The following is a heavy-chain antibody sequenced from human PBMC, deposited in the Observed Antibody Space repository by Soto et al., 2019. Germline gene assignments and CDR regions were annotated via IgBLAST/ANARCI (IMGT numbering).Heavy chain of an antibody. V-gene: IGHV4-31*03. CDR3: SLSAFASGTQRFDP. D-gene: IGHD3-10*01. Sequence: PSETLSLTCTASGDSITSGVHYWSWIRQLPGKGLEWIGYIFYSGPTYYNPSLKSRVAISVDTSKNQFSLKLNSVTAADTAVYYCSLSAFASGTQRFDPWGQGTLVTVSS. CDR1: GDSITSGVHY. J-gene: IGHJ5*02. CDR2: IFYSGPT.